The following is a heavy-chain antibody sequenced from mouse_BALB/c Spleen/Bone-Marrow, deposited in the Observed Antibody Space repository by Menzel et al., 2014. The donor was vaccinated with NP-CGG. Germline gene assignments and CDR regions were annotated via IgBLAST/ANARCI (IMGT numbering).Heavy chain of an antibody. CDR1: GFTFSSFG. D-gene: IGHD2-3*01. J-gene: IGHJ2*01. V-gene: IGHV5-17*02. Sequence: VQLKHSGGGLVQPGGSRKLSCAASGFTFSSFGMHWVRQAPEKGLEWVAYISSGSSTIYYADTVKGRFTISRDNPKNTLVLQMTSLRSEDTAMYYCASEGYYDYWGQGTTLTGSS. CDR3: ASEGYYDY. CDR2: ISSGSSTI.